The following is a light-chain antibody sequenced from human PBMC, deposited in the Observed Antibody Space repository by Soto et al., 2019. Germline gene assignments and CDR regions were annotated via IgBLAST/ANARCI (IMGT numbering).Light chain of an antibody. J-gene: IGKJ2*01. CDR2: GAS. CDR3: QQYNNWPPYT. Sequence: EIVMTQSPATLSVFPGERATLSCRASQSVRSNLAWYQQKPGQAPRLLIYGASTRATGIPARFSGSGSGTEFTLTISGLQSEDFAVYYCQQYNNWPPYTFGQGTKLEIK. CDR1: QSVRSN. V-gene: IGKV3-15*01.